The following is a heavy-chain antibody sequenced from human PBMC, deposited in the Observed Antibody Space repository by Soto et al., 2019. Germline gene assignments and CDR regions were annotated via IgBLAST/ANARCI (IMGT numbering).Heavy chain of an antibody. Sequence: TLSLTCAVSGDSINNGGYYWTWIRHHPGKGLEWVGYIYHTGRTFYNPSLESRLSLSVDTSKNHFSLRLTSVTAADTAFYYCSRNYGDNSAYVSWGQGTLVTVSS. D-gene: IGHD4-17*01. V-gene: IGHV4-31*11. CDR2: IYHTGRT. CDR1: GDSINNGGYY. CDR3: SRNYGDNSAYVS. J-gene: IGHJ5*02.